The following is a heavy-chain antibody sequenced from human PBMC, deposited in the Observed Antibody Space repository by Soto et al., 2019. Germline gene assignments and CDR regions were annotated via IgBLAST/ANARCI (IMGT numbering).Heavy chain of an antibody. V-gene: IGHV3-9*01. D-gene: IGHD3-16*01. CDR2: ISWNSGTT. CDR3: AKEGMWGGEVDSYGMDV. CDR1: GFIFEAYA. J-gene: IGHJ6*02. Sequence: EMELVESGGGVVQPGGSLRLSCAASGFIFEAYAMHWVRQAPGKGLEWVSGISWNSGTTGSADSVKGRFTISRDNAKNSRHLPMNSRRVEDTALYYCAKEGMWGGEVDSYGMDVWGQGTTVSVSS.